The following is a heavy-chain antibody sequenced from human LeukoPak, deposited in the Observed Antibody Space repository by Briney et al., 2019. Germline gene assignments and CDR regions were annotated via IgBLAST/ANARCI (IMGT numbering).Heavy chain of an antibody. CDR3: ARDLYADTAMADYYYYYYYMDV. D-gene: IGHD5-18*01. Sequence: ASVKVSCKASGYTFTASYIHWVRQAPGQGLEWMGWINPNSGDTTYAQKFQGRVTMTRDTSISTSYMELSGLKSDDTAVYYCARDLYADTAMADYYYYYYYMDVWGKGTTVTVSS. CDR2: INPNSGDT. V-gene: IGHV1-2*02. CDR1: GYTFTASY. J-gene: IGHJ6*03.